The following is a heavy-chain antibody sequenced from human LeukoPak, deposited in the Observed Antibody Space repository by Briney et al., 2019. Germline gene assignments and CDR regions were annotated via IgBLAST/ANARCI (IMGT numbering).Heavy chain of an antibody. CDR2: INPNSGGT. D-gene: IGHD2-15*01. CDR3: ARTGYCSGGSCYGYFDY. Sequence: ASVKVSCKASGYTFTGYYMHWVRQAPGQGLEWMGWINPNSGGTNYAQKFQGRVTMTRDTSTSTVYMELSSLRSEDTAVYYCARTGYCSGGSCYGYFDYWGQGTLVTVSS. V-gene: IGHV1-2*02. CDR1: GYTFTGYY. J-gene: IGHJ4*02.